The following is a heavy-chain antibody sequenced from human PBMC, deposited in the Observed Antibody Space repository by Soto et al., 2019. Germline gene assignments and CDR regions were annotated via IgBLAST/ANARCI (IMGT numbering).Heavy chain of an antibody. CDR3: ARARNLLDAFDI. CDR2: IYYSGST. CDR1: GGSISSYY. J-gene: IGHJ3*02. Sequence: PSETLSLTCTVSGGSISSYYWSWIRQPPGKGLEWIGYIYYSGSTNYNPSLKSRVTISVDTSKNQFSLKLSSVTAADTAVYYCARARNLLDAFDIWGQGTMVTVSS. V-gene: IGHV4-59*01.